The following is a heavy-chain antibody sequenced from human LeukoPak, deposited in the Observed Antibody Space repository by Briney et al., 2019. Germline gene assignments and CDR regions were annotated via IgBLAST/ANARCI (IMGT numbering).Heavy chain of an antibody. CDR2: ITTNSGNP. V-gene: IGHV7-4-1*02. J-gene: IGHJ4*02. Sequence: GASVKVPCKASGYTFTTYGINWVRQAPGQGLEWMGWITTNSGNPTYAQGFTGRLVFSFDTSVRTTYLQISSLKAEDTAIYYCARGRGYCSDSSCYFDYWGQGTLVTVSS. D-gene: IGHD2-15*01. CDR1: GYTFTTYG. CDR3: ARGRGYCSDSSCYFDY.